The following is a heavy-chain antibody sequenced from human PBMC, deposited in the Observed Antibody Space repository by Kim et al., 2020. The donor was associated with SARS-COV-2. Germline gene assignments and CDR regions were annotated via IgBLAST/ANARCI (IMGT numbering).Heavy chain of an antibody. Sequence: ASVKVSCKASGYTFTGYYMHWVRQAPGQGLEWMGRINPNSGGTNYAQKFQGRVTMTRDTSISTAYMELNRLRSDDTVVYYCARGSWFGDPLGDWFDPWGQGTLVTVSS. D-gene: IGHD3-10*01. CDR2: INPNSGGT. V-gene: IGHV1-2*05. CDR3: ARGSWFGDPLGDWFDP. J-gene: IGHJ5*02. CDR1: GYTFTGYY.